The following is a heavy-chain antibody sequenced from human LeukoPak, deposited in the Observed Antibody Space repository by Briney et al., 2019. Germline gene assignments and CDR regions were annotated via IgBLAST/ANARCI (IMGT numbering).Heavy chain of an antibody. Sequence: PGGSLRLSCAASGFTFSSYSMNWVRQAPGKGLEWVSYISSSSSTIYYADSVKGRFTISRDNAKNTLYLQMNSLRAEDTAVYYCARAGPMGDFWSGYTNALAAFDIWGQGTMVTVSS. V-gene: IGHV3-48*04. D-gene: IGHD3-3*01. CDR1: GFTFSSYS. J-gene: IGHJ3*02. CDR2: ISSSSSTI. CDR3: ARAGPMGDFWSGYTNALAAFDI.